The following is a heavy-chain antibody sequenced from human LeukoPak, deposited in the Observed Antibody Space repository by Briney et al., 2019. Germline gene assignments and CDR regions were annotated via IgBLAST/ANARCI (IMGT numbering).Heavy chain of an antibody. Sequence: SETLSLTCTVSGGSISSYYWSWIRQPPGTGLEWIGYIYYSGSTNYNPSLKSRVTISVDTSKNQFSLKLSSVTAADTAVYYCARSKYQPLLDYWGQGTLVTVSS. D-gene: IGHD2-2*01. V-gene: IGHV4-59*08. CDR1: GGSISSYY. J-gene: IGHJ4*02. CDR2: IYYSGST. CDR3: ARSKYQPLLDY.